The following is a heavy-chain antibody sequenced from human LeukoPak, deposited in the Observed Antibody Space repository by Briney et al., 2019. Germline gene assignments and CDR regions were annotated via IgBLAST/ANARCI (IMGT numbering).Heavy chain of an antibody. CDR1: GGSISSYY. J-gene: IGHJ4*02. Sequence: LSLTCTVSGGSISSYYWSWIRQPPGKGLEWVSYISSGSRTTQYGDSMKGRFTISRDNANNLLYLEMHSLRAEDTAVYYCARGRNVVSGSWCEYWGRGTQVTVSS. V-gene: IGHV3-11*06. D-gene: IGHD3-10*01. CDR2: ISSGSRTT. CDR3: ARGRNVVSGSWCEY.